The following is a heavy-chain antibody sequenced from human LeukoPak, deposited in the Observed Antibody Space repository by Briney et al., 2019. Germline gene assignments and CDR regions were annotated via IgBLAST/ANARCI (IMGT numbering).Heavy chain of an antibody. CDR2: IIGSGSST. CDR3: AKEGSMAGTGYFDY. CDR1: GFTFSNYA. V-gene: IGHV3-23*01. Sequence: GGSLRLSCAASGFTFSNYAMSWVRQAPGKGLEWASVIIGSGSSTYYADSVKGRFTISRDNSKNTLYLQMNSLRAEDTAIYYCAKEGSMAGTGYFDYWGQGTLVTASS. D-gene: IGHD6-19*01. J-gene: IGHJ4*02.